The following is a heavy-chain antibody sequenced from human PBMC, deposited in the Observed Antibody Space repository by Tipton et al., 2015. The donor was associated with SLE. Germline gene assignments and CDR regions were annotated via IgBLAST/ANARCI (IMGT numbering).Heavy chain of an antibody. CDR2: ISTYNGNT. V-gene: IGHV1-18*01. CDR3: ARVRVDTAMGVFDF. Sequence: QSGPEVKKPGASVRVSCKASGYTFTTYGISWVRQAPGQGLEWMGWISTYNGNTSYAQKLQGRVTMTSDTSTGTAYMELRSLRSDDTAIYYCARVRVDTAMGVFDFWGQGTLVTVSS. J-gene: IGHJ4*02. CDR1: GYTFTTYG. D-gene: IGHD5-18*01.